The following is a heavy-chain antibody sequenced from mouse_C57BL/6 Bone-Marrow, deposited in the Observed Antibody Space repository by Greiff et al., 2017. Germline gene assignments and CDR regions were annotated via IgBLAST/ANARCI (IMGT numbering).Heavy chain of an antibody. D-gene: IGHD2-4*01. J-gene: IGHJ4*01. V-gene: IGHV1-39*01. CDR1: GYSFTDYN. CDR2: INPNYGTT. Sequence: EVQLQQSGPELVKPGASVKISCKASGYSFTDYNMNWVKQSNGKSLEWIGVINPNYGTTSSNQKFQGKATLTVDQSYSTAYMKLNSLTSEDSAVYYCARVYDYYDAMDYCGQGNSVTVSS. CDR3: ARVYDYYDAMDY.